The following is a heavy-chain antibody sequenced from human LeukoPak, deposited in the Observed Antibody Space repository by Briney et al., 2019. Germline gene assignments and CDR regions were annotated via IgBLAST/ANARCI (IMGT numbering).Heavy chain of an antibody. CDR1: GFTFSDYY. V-gene: IGHV3-11*06. D-gene: IGHD2-2*01. CDR3: ARSSAYCSCTSCPTYYYGMDV. CDR2: ISSSSSYT. Sequence: GGSLRLSCAASGFTFSDYYMSWIRQAPGKGLEWVSYISSSSSYTNYADSVKGRFTISRDNAKNSLYLQMNSLRAEDTAVYYCARSSAYCSCTSCPTYYYGMDVWGKGTTVTVSS. J-gene: IGHJ6*04.